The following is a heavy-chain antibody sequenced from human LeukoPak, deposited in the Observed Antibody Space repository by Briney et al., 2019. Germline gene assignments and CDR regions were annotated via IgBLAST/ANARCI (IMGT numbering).Heavy chain of an antibody. CDR1: GYSFTSYW. Sequence: GVALQISSQGFGYSFTSYWIGWVRPGPGKGGEWMGIIYPGESDTRYSPSFQGQVTISAHKSISTAYLQWSTLKASDTAMYYCARQGGDYYDSSGYVGYWGQGTLVTVSS. D-gene: IGHD3-22*01. CDR2: IYPGESDT. CDR3: ARQGGDYYDSSGYVGY. J-gene: IGHJ4*02. V-gene: IGHV5-51*01.